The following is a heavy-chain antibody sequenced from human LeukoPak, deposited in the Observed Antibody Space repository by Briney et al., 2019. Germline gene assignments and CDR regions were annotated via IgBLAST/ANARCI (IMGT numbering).Heavy chain of an antibody. D-gene: IGHD3-9*01. Sequence: GGSLRLSCAASGFTFSTFAMIWVRQPPGKGLEWVSSIFPSGGEIHYADSVKGRFTISRDNAKNSLYLQMNSLRAEDTAVYYCARDHYDILTGYYIDYWGQGTLVTVSS. CDR1: GFTFSTFA. CDR2: IFPSGGEI. V-gene: IGHV3-21*01. J-gene: IGHJ4*02. CDR3: ARDHYDILTGYYIDY.